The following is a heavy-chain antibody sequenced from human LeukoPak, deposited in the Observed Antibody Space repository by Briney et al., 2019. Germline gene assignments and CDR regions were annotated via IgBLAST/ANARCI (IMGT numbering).Heavy chain of an antibody. Sequence: ASVKVSCKASEGTFSSYAISWVRQAPGQGLEWMGRIIPILGIANYAQKFQGRVTITADKSTSTAYMELSSLRSEDTAVYYCARDRYDFWSGPTHYYYYYGMDVWGQGTTVTVSS. CDR1: EGTFSSYA. V-gene: IGHV1-69*04. CDR3: ARDRYDFWSGPTHYYYYYGMDV. J-gene: IGHJ6*02. D-gene: IGHD3-3*01. CDR2: IIPILGIA.